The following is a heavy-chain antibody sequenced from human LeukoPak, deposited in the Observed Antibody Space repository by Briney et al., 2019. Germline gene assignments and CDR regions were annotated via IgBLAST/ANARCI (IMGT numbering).Heavy chain of an antibody. V-gene: IGHV3-23*01. CDR1: GFTFNIYA. D-gene: IGHD3-22*01. J-gene: IGHJ4*02. Sequence: GGSLRLSCAASGFTFNIYAMGWVRQAPGKGLEWVSAISGSGGSTYYADSVKGRFTISRDNSKSTLYLQMNSLIAEDTAVYYCAKEGMFYYDGSGYYWDYWGQGTLVTVSS. CDR2: ISGSGGST. CDR3: AKEGMFYYDGSGYYWDY.